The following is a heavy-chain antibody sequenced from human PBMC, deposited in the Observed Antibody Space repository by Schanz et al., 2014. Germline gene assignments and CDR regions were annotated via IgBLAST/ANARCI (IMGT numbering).Heavy chain of an antibody. J-gene: IGHJ6*03. CDR3: ARDGDSFYDNWYMDV. CDR2: IDGKSTTV. D-gene: IGHD1-1*01. V-gene: IGHV3-48*01. Sequence: EVQLVESGGGLVQPGESLRLSCSASGFSFSSYSMNWVRQAPGKGLEWLSYIDGKSTTVYYADSVKGRFTVSRDNARNSLYLHMNSLGAEDTAVYYCARDGDSFYDNWYMDVWGKGTTVTVSS. CDR1: GFSFSSYS.